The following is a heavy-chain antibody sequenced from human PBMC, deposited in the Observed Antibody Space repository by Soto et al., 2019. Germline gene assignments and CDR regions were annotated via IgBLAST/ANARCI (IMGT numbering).Heavy chain of an antibody. CDR1: GGTFSSYA. D-gene: IGHD5-18*01. Sequence: ASVKVSCKASGGTFSSYAISWVRQAPGQGLEWMGGIIPIFGTANYAQKFQGRVTITADESTSTAYMELSSLRSEDTAVYHCAGRDGYSHFDYWGQGTLVTVSS. CDR3: AGRDGYSHFDY. CDR2: IIPIFGTA. V-gene: IGHV1-69*13. J-gene: IGHJ4*02.